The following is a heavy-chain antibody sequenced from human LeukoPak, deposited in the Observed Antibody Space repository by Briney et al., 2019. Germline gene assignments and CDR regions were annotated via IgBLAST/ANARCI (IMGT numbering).Heavy chain of an antibody. CDR1: GGSISSYY. V-gene: IGHV4-59*12. J-gene: IGHJ5*02. D-gene: IGHD3-10*01. CDR2: IYYSGST. CDR3: AKDTGFGDLDP. Sequence: SETLTLTCTVSGGSISSYYWSWIRQPPGKGLEWIGYIYYSGSTKYNPSLKSRVTMSVDTSKNQFSLKLSSVTAADTAVYYCAKDTGFGDLDPWGQGTLVTVSS.